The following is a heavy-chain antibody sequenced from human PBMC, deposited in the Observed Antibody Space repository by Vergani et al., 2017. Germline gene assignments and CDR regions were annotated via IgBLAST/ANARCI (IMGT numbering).Heavy chain of an antibody. Sequence: EVLLVESGGDLVQPGGSLRLSCEASGFNFQIYWMGWVRQTAEKGLEWVANIKQDGSEDYYVDSVKGRFTITRDNAKNSIYLQMNSLRAEDTAVYFCVRVPLIRRGSGNYGINNYHGMDVWGQGTTVIVSS. CDR2: IKQDGSED. V-gene: IGHV3-7*01. D-gene: IGHD3-10*01. CDR3: VRVPLIRRGSGNYGINNYHGMDV. CDR1: GFNFQIYW. J-gene: IGHJ6*02.